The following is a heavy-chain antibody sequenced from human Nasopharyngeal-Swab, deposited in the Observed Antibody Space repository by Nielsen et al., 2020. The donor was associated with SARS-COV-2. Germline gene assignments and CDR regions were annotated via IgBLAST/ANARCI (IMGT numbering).Heavy chain of an antibody. CDR1: GFTFSNAW. V-gene: IGHV3-15*01. CDR2: IKSKTDGGTT. Sequence: GGSLRLSCAASGFTFSNAWMSWVRQAPGKGLEWVGRIKSKTDGGTTDYAAPVKGRFTISRDDSKNTLYLQMNSLKTEDTAVYYCARTYYDFWSGYLEEYFQHWGQGTLVTVSS. J-gene: IGHJ1*01. CDR3: ARTYYDFWSGYLEEYFQH. D-gene: IGHD3-3*01.